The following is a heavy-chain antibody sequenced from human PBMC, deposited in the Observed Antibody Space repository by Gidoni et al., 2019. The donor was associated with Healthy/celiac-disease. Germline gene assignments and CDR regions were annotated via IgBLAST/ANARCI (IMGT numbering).Heavy chain of an antibody. CDR2: INPNSGGT. D-gene: IGHD6-13*01. J-gene: IGHJ5*02. Sequence: QVQLVQSGAEVKKPGASVKVSCKASGYTSTGYYMHWVRQAPGQGLEWMGWINPNSGGTNYAQKFQGRVTMTRDTSISTAYMELSRLRSDDTAVYYCARSVSSWSVDGLRNWFDPWGQGTLVTVSS. CDR3: ARSVSSWSVDGLRNWFDP. V-gene: IGHV1-2*02. CDR1: GYTSTGYY.